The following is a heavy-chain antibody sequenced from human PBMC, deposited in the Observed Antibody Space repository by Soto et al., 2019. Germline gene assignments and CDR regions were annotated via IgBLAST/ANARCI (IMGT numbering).Heavy chain of an antibody. D-gene: IGHD2-8*01. CDR2: IYYSGNT. Sequence: QGQLQESGPGLVKPSQSVAITCTVSGVSISIGDYYWSWIRQPPGKGLEWIGYIYYSGNTNYATSLGNRHNISSDTPRNHFSLQLMSVTSAETAIYYCARYTNSSPSYHCVDLSGQGTTVTVSS. J-gene: IGHJ6*02. V-gene: IGHV4-30-4*01. CDR3: ARYTNSSPSYHCVDL. CDR1: GVSISIGDYY.